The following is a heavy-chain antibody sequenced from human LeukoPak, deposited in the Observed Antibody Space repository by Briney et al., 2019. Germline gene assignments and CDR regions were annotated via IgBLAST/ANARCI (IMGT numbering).Heavy chain of an antibody. V-gene: IGHV4-39*07. D-gene: IGHD2-15*01. Sequence: SETLSLTCTVSGGSIAGSSNYWVWIRQPPGKGLGWIGNIYYSGNTYYNPSLKSRVTISVDTSKTQFSLNLASVTAADTAVYYCARVGVFGYCTRDSCHSPLDYWGQGTLVTVSS. J-gene: IGHJ4*02. CDR2: IYYSGNT. CDR1: GGSIAGSSNY. CDR3: ARVGVFGYCTRDSCHSPLDY.